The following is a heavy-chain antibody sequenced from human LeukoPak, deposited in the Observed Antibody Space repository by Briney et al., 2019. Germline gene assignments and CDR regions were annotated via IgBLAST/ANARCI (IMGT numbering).Heavy chain of an antibody. V-gene: IGHV4-59*01. Sequence: PSETLSLTCTVSGGSFSSYYWSWIRQPPGKGLEWIGYIYYSGSTNYNPSLKSRVTISVDTSKNQFSLKLSSVTAADTAVYYCARVPLPYSSSWYRGWYFDLWGRGTLVTVSS. J-gene: IGHJ2*01. CDR3: ARVPLPYSSSWYRGWYFDL. CDR1: GGSFSSYY. D-gene: IGHD6-13*01. CDR2: IYYSGST.